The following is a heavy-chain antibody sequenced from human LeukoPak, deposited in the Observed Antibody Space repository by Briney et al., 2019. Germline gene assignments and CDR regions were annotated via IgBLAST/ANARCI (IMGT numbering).Heavy chain of an antibody. CDR1: GASISSYY. V-gene: IGHV4-4*07. D-gene: IGHD4-23*01. Sequence: SETLSLTCTVSGASISSYYWSWIRQPAGKGLEWIGRIYSSGSTNYNPSLKSRVTMSVDTSKNQFSLKLSSVTAADTAVYYCARGGKATVVTVWGQGTLVTVSS. J-gene: IGHJ4*02. CDR3: ARGGKATVVTV. CDR2: IYSSGST.